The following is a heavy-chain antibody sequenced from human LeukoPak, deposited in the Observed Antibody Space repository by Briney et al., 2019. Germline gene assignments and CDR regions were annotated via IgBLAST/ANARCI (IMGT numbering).Heavy chain of an antibody. CDR3: ARDRLVIILNGVDV. CDR1: GFTFSSYA. V-gene: IGHV3-30-3*01. J-gene: IGHJ6*02. CDR2: ISYDGSNK. Sequence: GGSLRLSCAASGFTFSSYAMHWVRQAPGKGLEWVAVISYDGSNKYYADSVKGRFTISRDNSKNTLYLQMNSLRAEDTAVYYCARDRLVIILNGVDVWGQGTTVTVSS. D-gene: IGHD3-9*01.